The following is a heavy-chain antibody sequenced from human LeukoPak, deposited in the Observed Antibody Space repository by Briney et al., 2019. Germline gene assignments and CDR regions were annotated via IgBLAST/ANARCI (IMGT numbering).Heavy chain of an antibody. D-gene: IGHD2-2*01. CDR3: ARGRGDGYQLLHWFDP. CDR2: INHSGST. Sequence: SETLSLTCAVYGGSFSGYYWSWIRQPPGKGLEWIGEINHSGSTNYNPSLKSRVTISVDTSKNQFSLKLSSVTAADTAVYYCARGRGDGYQLLHWFDPWGQGTLITVSS. CDR1: GGSFSGYY. V-gene: IGHV4-34*01. J-gene: IGHJ5*02.